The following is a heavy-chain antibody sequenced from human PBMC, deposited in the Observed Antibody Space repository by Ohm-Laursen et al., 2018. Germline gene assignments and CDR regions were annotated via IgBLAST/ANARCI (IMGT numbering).Heavy chain of an antibody. Sequence: SLRLSCSASGFTFSSYAMSWVRQAPGKGLEWVSVISGSGGSTHYADSVKGRFTISRDNSKNTVYLQMNSLRAEDTAVYYCAKGGADWGYDSFDYWGQGTLVTVSS. V-gene: IGHV3-23*01. D-gene: IGHD5-12*01. CDR2: ISGSGGST. CDR1: GFTFSSYA. CDR3: AKGGADWGYDSFDY. J-gene: IGHJ4*02.